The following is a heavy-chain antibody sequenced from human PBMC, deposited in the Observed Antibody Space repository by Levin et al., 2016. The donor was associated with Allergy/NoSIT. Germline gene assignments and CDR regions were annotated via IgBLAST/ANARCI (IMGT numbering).Heavy chain of an antibody. CDR1: GFIFNIYS. J-gene: IGHJ4*02. Sequence: GESLKISCAASGFIFNIYSMNWVRQAPGKGLEWVSYISSGSSTIYYADSVKGRFTISRDNAKNSLYLQMNSLRDEDTAVYYCARSSGAFDHWGQGSLVTVSS. CDR3: ARSSGAFDH. D-gene: IGHD2-15*01. V-gene: IGHV3-48*02. CDR2: ISSGSSTI.